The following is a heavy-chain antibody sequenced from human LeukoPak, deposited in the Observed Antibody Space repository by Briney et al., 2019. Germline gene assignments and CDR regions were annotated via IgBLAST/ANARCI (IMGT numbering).Heavy chain of an antibody. CDR3: GKDGGQYSSGPEFDP. CDR2: ISGGGERT. D-gene: IGHD6-19*01. V-gene: IGHV3-23*01. CDR1: GIVFSNTA. Sequence: QPGGSLRLSCAASGIVFSNTAMIWARQSPGRGLEWISAISGGGERTFYADSVKGRFTISRDNSKNMVYLQMNSLRADDTAIYYCGKDGGQYSSGPEFDPRGQGALVTVSS. J-gene: IGHJ5*02.